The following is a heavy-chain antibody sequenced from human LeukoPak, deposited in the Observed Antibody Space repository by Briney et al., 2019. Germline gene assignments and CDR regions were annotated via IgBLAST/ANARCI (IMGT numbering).Heavy chain of an antibody. Sequence: PGGSLRHSCAASGFTFSDYYMSWIRQAPGKGLEWVSYISSSGSIIYYADSVKGRFTISRDNAKNSLYLQMNSLRAEDTAVYYCARDKEGGYYDSSGYYLSWGQGTLVTVSS. CDR1: GFTFSDYY. D-gene: IGHD3-22*01. V-gene: IGHV3-11*04. J-gene: IGHJ4*02. CDR3: ARDKEGGYYDSSGYYLS. CDR2: ISSSGSII.